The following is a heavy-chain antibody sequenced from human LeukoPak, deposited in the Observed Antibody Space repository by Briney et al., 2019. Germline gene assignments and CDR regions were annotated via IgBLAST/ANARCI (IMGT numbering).Heavy chain of an antibody. V-gene: IGHV3-48*04. J-gene: IGHJ4*02. Sequence: GGSLRLSCTASGFTFSSYSMNWARQAPGKGLEWVSYITGSSSTIFYADSVKGRFTISRDNAKSSLYLQMNSLRAEDTAVYYCARGRRPVDYWGQGTLVTVSS. CDR2: ITGSSSTI. CDR1: GFTFSSYS. D-gene: IGHD2-2*01. CDR3: ARGRRPVDY.